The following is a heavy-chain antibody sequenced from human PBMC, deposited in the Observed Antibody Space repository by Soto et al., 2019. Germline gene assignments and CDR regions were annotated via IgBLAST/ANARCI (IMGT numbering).Heavy chain of an antibody. CDR3: AHQLHYDYIWGSYRGTYFDY. Sequence: SGPTLVNPTQTLTLTCTFSGFSLSTSGVGVGWIRQPPGKALEWLALIYWDDDKRYSPSLKSRLTITKDTSKNQVVLTMTNMDPVDTATYYCAHQLHYDYIWGSYRGTYFDYWGQGTLVTVSS. CDR2: IYWDDDK. CDR1: GFSLSTSGVG. V-gene: IGHV2-5*02. J-gene: IGHJ4*02. D-gene: IGHD3-16*02.